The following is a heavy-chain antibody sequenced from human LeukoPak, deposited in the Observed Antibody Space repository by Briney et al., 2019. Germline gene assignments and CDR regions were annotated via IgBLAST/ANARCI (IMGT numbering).Heavy chain of an antibody. CDR3: AKPFNAYHYPYSGYYYVPER. Sequence: GGSLRLSCAASGFAFSSHGMHWVRQAPGKGLEWVAFLRYDGTNEYYADSVRGRFTISRDTSKNTLYLQMNSLRAEDTAVYYCAKPFNAYHYPYSGYYYVPERWGQGTLVIVSS. V-gene: IGHV3-30*02. CDR2: LRYDGTNE. D-gene: IGHD3-22*01. CDR1: GFAFSSHG. J-gene: IGHJ4*02.